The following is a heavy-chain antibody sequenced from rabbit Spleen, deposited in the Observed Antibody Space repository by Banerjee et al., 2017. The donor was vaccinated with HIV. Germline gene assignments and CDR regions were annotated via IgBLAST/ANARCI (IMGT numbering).Heavy chain of an antibody. CDR3: ARDTGSSFSSYGMDL. J-gene: IGHJ6*01. V-gene: IGHV1S40*01. CDR1: GFSFSSSDY. Sequence: QSLEESGGDLVKPEGSLTLTCTASGFSFSSSDYMCWVRQAPGKGLEWISCIAGSSSDFTYSATWAKGRFTISKTSSTTVTLQMTSLTVADTATYFCARDTGSSFSSYGMDLWGQGTLVTVS. CDR2: IAGSSSDFT. D-gene: IGHD8-1*01.